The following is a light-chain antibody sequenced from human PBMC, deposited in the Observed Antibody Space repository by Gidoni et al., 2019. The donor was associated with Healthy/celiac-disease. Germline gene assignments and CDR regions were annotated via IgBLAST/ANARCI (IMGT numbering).Light chain of an antibody. Sequence: QSALTQPAAVSGSTGQSHTISCTGTSSDVGGYNHVPWYQQPPGKAPKLMIYEVSNRPSGVPNRFSVSKSGNTASLTISGLQAEDEADYYCSSYTSSSVVVFGGGTNLTVL. V-gene: IGLV2-14*01. CDR2: EVS. CDR1: SSDVGGYNH. J-gene: IGLJ2*01. CDR3: SSYTSSSVVV.